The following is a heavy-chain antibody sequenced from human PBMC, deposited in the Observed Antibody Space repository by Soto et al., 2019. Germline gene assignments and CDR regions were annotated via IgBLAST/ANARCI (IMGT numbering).Heavy chain of an antibody. CDR2: TYYSGST. V-gene: IGHV4-30-4*01. CDR3: ARDRFARGLDY. J-gene: IGHJ4*02. CDR1: GGSISSGDYY. Sequence: PSETLSLTCTVSGGSISSGDYYWSWIRQPPGKGLEWIGYTYYSGSTYYNPSLKSRVTISVDTSKNQFSLKLSSVTAADTAVYYCARDRFARGLDYWGQGTLVTVSS. D-gene: IGHD3-10*01.